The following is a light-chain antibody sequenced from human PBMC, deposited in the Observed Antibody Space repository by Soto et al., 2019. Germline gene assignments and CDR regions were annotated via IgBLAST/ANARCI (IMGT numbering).Light chain of an antibody. Sequence: QSALTQPASVSGSPGQSITISCTGTSSDVGSYNLVSWYQQHPGKAPKLMIYEGSKRPSGVSNRFSGSKSGNTASLTISGIQAEDEADYYCCSYAGSSTLVCGGGTQLTVL. CDR1: SSDVGSYNL. CDR2: EGS. V-gene: IGLV2-23*01. J-gene: IGLJ2*01. CDR3: CSYAGSSTLV.